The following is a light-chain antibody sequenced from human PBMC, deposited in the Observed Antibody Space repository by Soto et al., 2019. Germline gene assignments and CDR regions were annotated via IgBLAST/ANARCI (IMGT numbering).Light chain of an antibody. J-gene: IGKJ1*01. CDR2: AAS. CDR1: QSIRRC. CDR3: QQYNSYSRT. Sequence: DIQMTQSPSILSASVGDRVTITCRASQSIRRCLNWYQHKPGKAPMLLMYAASSLQSGVPSRFSGSGSGTDFTLTISSLQPDDFATYYCQQYNSYSRTFGQGTKVDIK. V-gene: IGKV1-5*01.